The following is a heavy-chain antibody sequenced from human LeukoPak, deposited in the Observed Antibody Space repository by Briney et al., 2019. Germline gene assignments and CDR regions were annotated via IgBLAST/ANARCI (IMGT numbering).Heavy chain of an antibody. CDR2: IGGSGSNP. V-gene: IGHV3-23*01. CDR1: GFTFSTFA. J-gene: IGHJ6*02. D-gene: IGHD4-17*01. CDR3: GRDPNGDYVGAFEF. Sequence: GGSLRVSCVASGFTFSTFAMTWVRQAPGKGLEWVSSIGGSGSNPNYADSVRGRFTTSRDNSKNTLYLQMNRLTAEDTAVYYCGRDPNGDYVGAFEFWGQGTTVTVSS.